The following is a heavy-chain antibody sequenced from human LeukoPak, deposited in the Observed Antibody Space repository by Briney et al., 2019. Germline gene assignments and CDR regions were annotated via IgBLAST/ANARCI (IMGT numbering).Heavy chain of an antibody. Sequence: SQTLSLTCDISGDSVSSNSAAWNWIRQSPSRGLEWLGRTYYNSIWYRDFALSVKSRITINPDTSKNQVSLQLNSVTPEDTAVYYCAANHYEISGYYSVFDYWGQGILVTVSS. V-gene: IGHV6-1*01. CDR1: GDSVSSNSAA. CDR2: TYYNSIWYR. J-gene: IGHJ4*02. CDR3: AANHYEISGYYSVFDY. D-gene: IGHD3-22*01.